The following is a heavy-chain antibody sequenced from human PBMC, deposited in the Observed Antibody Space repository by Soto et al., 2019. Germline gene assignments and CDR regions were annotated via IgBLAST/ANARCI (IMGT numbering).Heavy chain of an antibody. CDR2: IKSKTDGGTT. CDR1: GFTFSNAW. V-gene: IGHV3-15*07. Sequence: GGSLRLSCAASGFTFSNAWMNWVRQAPGKGLEWVGRIKSKTDGGTTDYPAPVKGRFTISRDDSKNTLYLQMNSPKTEDTAVYYCTTDTRGGWYSFDYWGQGTLVTVSS. D-gene: IGHD3-10*01. CDR3: TTDTRGGWYSFDY. J-gene: IGHJ4*02.